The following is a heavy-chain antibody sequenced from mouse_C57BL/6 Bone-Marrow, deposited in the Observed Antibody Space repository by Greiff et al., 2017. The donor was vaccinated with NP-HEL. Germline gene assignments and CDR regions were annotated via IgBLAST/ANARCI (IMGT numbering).Heavy chain of an antibody. V-gene: IGHV10-1*01. CDR3: VRQGYDGYYLDY. D-gene: IGHD2-3*01. J-gene: IGHJ2*01. Sequence: EVKLVESGGGLVQPKGSLKLSCAASGFSFNTYAMNWVRQAPGKGLEWVARIRSKSNNYATYYAESLKDRFTISRDDSESMLYLQMNNLKTEDTAMYYCVRQGYDGYYLDYWGQGTTLTVSS. CDR1: GFSFNTYA. CDR2: IRSKSNNYAT.